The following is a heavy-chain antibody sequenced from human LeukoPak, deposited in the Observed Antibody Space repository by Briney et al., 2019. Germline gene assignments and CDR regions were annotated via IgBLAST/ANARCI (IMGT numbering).Heavy chain of an antibody. J-gene: IGHJ4*02. CDR3: VKDPSGNYFYFDY. D-gene: IGHD1-26*01. CDR1: GFTFSSFA. Sequence: GGSLRLSCSASGFTFSSFAMFWVRRAPGKGLEYVSGISSDGGRTNYADSVKARFTISRDNSKVTLYLQVTSLGPEDTAIYYCVKDPSGNYFYFDYWGQGTLVTVSS. V-gene: IGHV3-64D*09. CDR2: ISSDGGRT.